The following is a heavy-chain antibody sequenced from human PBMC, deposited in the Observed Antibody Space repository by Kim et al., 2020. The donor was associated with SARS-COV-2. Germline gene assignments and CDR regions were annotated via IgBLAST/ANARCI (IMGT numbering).Heavy chain of an antibody. Sequence: GGSQRLSCAASGFTFSDYYMSWIRQAPGKGLEWVSYISSSGSTIYYADSVKGRFTISRDNAKNSLYLQMNSLRAEDTAVYYCARGSYDILTGYSARARYGMDVWGQGTTVTVSS. D-gene: IGHD3-9*01. J-gene: IGHJ6*02. CDR3: ARGSYDILTGYSARARYGMDV. CDR1: GFTFSDYY. V-gene: IGHV3-11*01. CDR2: ISSSGSTI.